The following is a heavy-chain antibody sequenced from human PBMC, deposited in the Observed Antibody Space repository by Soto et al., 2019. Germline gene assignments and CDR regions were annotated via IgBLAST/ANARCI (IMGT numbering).Heavy chain of an antibody. CDR3: AKDPRPNPGNAFDI. Sequence: GGSLRLACAASGFTFSSYAMSWVRQAPGKGLEWVSAISGRGGSTYYADSVKGRFTISRDNSKNTLYLQMNSLRAEDTAVYYCAKDPRPNPGNAFDIWGQGTMVTVSS. CDR1: GFTFSSYA. V-gene: IGHV3-23*01. D-gene: IGHD3-10*01. CDR2: ISGRGGST. J-gene: IGHJ3*02.